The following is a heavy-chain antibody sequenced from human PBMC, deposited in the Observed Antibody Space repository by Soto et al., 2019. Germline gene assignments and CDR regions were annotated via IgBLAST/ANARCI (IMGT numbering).Heavy chain of an antibody. CDR2: INGRGDEI. Sequence: GGSLRLSCVVSGFTFSSSFMIWVRQAPGEGLEWVSSINGRGDEIHYADSVKGRFSISRDNSRNTLFLQMNSPRADDTALYYCATYAQTNRADDWGQGTLVTVSS. J-gene: IGHJ4*02. V-gene: IGHV3-23*01. CDR3: ATYAQTNRADD. D-gene: IGHD3-16*01. CDR1: GFTFSSSF.